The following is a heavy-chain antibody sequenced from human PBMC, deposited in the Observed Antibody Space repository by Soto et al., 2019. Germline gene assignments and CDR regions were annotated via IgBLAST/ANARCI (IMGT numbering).Heavy chain of an antibody. CDR2: IYYSGST. D-gene: IGHD3-10*01. CDR1: GGSISSYY. Sequence: SETLSLTCTVSGGSISSYYWSWIRQPPGKGLEWIGYIYYSGSTNYNPSLKSRVTISVDTSKNQFSLKLSSVTAADTAVYYCARGRYYGSGSYYRLDYWGQGTLVTVS. J-gene: IGHJ4*02. V-gene: IGHV4-59*12. CDR3: ARGRYYGSGSYYRLDY.